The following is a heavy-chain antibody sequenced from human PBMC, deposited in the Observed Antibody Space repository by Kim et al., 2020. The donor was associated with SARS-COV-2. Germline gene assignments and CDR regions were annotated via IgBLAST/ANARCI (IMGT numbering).Heavy chain of an antibody. CDR2: IRNKANSYAT. J-gene: IGHJ4*02. Sequence: GGSLRLSCAASGFTFSGSAVHWVRQASGKGLEWVGRIRNKANSYATGYAASVKGRFTISRDDSKNTAYLQMNSLKTEDTAMYYCTNYGSYWGQGTLVTVSS. CDR1: GFTFSGSA. D-gene: IGHD3-10*01. CDR3: TNYGSY. V-gene: IGHV3-73*01.